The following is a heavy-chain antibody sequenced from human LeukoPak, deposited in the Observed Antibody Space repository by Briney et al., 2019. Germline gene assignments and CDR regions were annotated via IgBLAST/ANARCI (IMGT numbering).Heavy chain of an antibody. Sequence: SVTVSCKASGYTFTSYYMHWLRQAPAQGLEWMGMINPTYGSTSYAHKFQGRVTMTRDTSRRTGYMELSSLRSEDTAGYYCARGSGGLYGVAYWGEGTLVTVSS. D-gene: IGHD6-19*01. CDR3: ARGSGGLYGVAY. CDR2: INPTYGST. V-gene: IGHV1-46*01. CDR1: GYTFTSYY. J-gene: IGHJ4*02.